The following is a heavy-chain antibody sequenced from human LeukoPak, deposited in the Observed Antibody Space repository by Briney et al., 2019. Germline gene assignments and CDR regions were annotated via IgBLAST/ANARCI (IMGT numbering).Heavy chain of an antibody. Sequence: PGGSLRLSCAASGFTFSSYSMNWVRQAPGKGLEWVSSISSSSSYIYYADSVKGRFTISRDNAKNSLYLQLNSLRSEDTPVNYCARYPGRPNADWGQGTLVTVSS. CDR3: ARYPGRPNAD. V-gene: IGHV3-21*01. CDR2: ISSSSSYI. CDR1: GFTFSSYS. D-gene: IGHD2-8*01. J-gene: IGHJ4*02.